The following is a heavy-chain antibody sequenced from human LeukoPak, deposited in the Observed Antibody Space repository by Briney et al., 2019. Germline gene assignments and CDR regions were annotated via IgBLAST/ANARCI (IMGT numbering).Heavy chain of an antibody. J-gene: IGHJ4*02. D-gene: IGHD5-18*01. CDR3: ARGGDTAMAHFDY. CDR1: GFTVSSNY. Sequence: PGGSLRLSCAASGFTVSSNYMGWVRQAPGKGLEWVSVIYSGGSTYYADSVKGRFTISRDNSKNTLYLQMNSLRAEDTAVYYCARGGDTAMAHFDYWGQGTLVTVSS. V-gene: IGHV3-66*01. CDR2: IYSGGST.